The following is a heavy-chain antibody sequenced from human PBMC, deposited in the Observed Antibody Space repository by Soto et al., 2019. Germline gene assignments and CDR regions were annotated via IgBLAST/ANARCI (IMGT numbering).Heavy chain of an antibody. CDR2: IWYDGSRT. Sequence: QVQLVESGGGVVQPGRSLRLSCATSGFTFSYYGMHWVRQTPGKGLEWLAFIWYDGSRTFYADSVKGRFTISRDNSKNMLYLQMNNLSAEDTAMYFCARFSTGETSPNYFDYWGQGTLVTVS. CDR1: GFTFSYYG. J-gene: IGHJ4*02. V-gene: IGHV3-33*01. D-gene: IGHD4-17*01. CDR3: ARFSTGETSPNYFDY.